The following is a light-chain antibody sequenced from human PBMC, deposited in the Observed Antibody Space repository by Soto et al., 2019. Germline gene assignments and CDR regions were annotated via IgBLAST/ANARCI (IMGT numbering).Light chain of an antibody. V-gene: IGKV3-20*01. J-gene: IGKJ4*01. CDR1: QSVSNTY. Sequence: EIVLTQSPGTRSLSPGERATLSCMASQSVSNTYLAWYQQKAGQAPRLLIYGASSRATSIPDRFRGTGSGTDFTLAITRLEPEDFAVYYCQQYGGSPLVTFGGGPKVEI. CDR2: GAS. CDR3: QQYGGSPLVT.